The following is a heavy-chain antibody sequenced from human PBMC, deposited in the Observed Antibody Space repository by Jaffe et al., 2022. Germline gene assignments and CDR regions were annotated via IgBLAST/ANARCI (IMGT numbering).Heavy chain of an antibody. CDR3: ARVTSRDYYMDV. CDR1: GYTFTSYA. CDR2: INAGNGNT. Sequence: QVQLVQSGAEVKKPGASVKVSCKASGYTFTSYAMHWVRQAPGQRLEWMGWINAGNGNTKYSQKFQGRVTITRDTSASTAYMELSSLRSEDTAVYYCARVTSRDYYMDVWGKGTTVTVSS. V-gene: IGHV1-3*01. J-gene: IGHJ6*03.